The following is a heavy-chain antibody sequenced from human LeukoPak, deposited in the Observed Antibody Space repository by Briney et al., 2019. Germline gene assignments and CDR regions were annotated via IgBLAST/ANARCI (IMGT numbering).Heavy chain of an antibody. CDR3: ARVLGGYSYGYYFDY. V-gene: IGHV4-39*07. Sequence: PSETLSLTCSVSGASISSGSNYWGWIRQPPGKTLEWIGSIYSSGSTYYNPSLKSRVIIIIDTPKNHFSLTLSSVTAADTAVYYCARVLGGYSYGYYFDYWGQGTLVTVSS. D-gene: IGHD5-18*01. CDR2: IYSSGST. J-gene: IGHJ4*02. CDR1: GASISSGSNY.